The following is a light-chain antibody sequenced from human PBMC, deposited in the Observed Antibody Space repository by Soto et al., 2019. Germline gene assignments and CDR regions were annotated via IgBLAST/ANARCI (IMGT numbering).Light chain of an antibody. CDR3: QQYNNWPPVT. V-gene: IGKV3-15*01. Sequence: EIVMTQSPATLSVSPGERATISCRASQSVSSNLAWYQQKPGQAPRLLIYGASTRATGIPARFSGSGSGTEFTPTFSSLQSEDFAVYYCQQYNNWPPVTFGQGTRLEIK. J-gene: IGKJ5*01. CDR2: GAS. CDR1: QSVSSN.